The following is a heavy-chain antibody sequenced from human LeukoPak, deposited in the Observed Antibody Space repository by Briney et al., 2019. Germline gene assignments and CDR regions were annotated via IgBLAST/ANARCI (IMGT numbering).Heavy chain of an antibody. CDR3: ARRYSGSYYFDY. Sequence: GESLKISCKGSGYSFTTYWIAWVRQMPGKGLEWMGIIYPGDFDTRYSPSFQGQVTISADKSTNTAYLQWSSLKASDTAMYYCARRYSGSYYFDYWGQGTLVTVSS. CDR2: IYPGDFDT. J-gene: IGHJ4*02. D-gene: IGHD1-26*01. CDR1: GYSFTTYW. V-gene: IGHV5-51*01.